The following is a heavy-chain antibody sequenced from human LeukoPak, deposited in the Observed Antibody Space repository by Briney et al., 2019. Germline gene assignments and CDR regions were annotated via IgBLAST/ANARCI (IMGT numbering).Heavy chain of an antibody. D-gene: IGHD3-10*01. CDR1: GGSISSYY. CDR3: ARRLLWFGEFDY. CDR2: INHSGST. V-gene: IGHV4-34*01. Sequence: KPSETLSLTCTVSGGSISSYYWSWIRQPPGKGLEWIGEINHSGSTNYNPSLKSRVTISVDTSKNQFSPKLSSVTAADTAVYYCARRLLWFGEFDYWGQGTLVTVSS. J-gene: IGHJ4*02.